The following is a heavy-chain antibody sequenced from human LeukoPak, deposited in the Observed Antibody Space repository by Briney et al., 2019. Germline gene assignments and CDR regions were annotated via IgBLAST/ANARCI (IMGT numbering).Heavy chain of an antibody. Sequence: SETLSLTCTVSGGSVSSGSYYWSWIRQPPGKGLEWIGYIYYSGSTNYNPSLKSRVTISVDTSKNQFSLKLSPVTAADSAVYYCARSDYSGSGTYTEFDAFNIWGQGPMVTVSS. CDR3: ARSDYSGSGTYTEFDAFNI. CDR1: GGSVSSGSYY. V-gene: IGHV4-61*01. CDR2: IYYSGST. D-gene: IGHD3-10*01. J-gene: IGHJ3*02.